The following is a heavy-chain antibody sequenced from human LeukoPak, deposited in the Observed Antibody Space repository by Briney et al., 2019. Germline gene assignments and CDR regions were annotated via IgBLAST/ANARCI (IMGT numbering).Heavy chain of an antibody. CDR1: GGSISSHY. D-gene: IGHD3-22*01. Sequence: SETLSLTCTVSGGSISSHYWSWIRQPPGKGLEWIGYIYYSGSTNYNPSLKSRVTISVDTSKNQFSLKLSSVTAADTAVYYCARVDYYDSSGYITGAFGIWGQGTMVTVSS. V-gene: IGHV4-59*11. J-gene: IGHJ3*02. CDR2: IYYSGST. CDR3: ARVDYYDSSGYITGAFGI.